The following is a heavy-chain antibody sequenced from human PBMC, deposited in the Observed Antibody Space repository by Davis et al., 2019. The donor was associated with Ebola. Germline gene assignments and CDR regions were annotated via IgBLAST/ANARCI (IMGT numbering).Heavy chain of an antibody. J-gene: IGHJ4*02. V-gene: IGHV1-8*01. CDR1: GYTFTSHD. CDR3: ARGQKYNSDY. CDR2: MNPNSGNR. Sequence: ASVKVSCKASGYTFTSHDINWVRQATGQGLEWMGWMNPNSGNRGYAQRFQGRVTMTRDTSISTAYMELSSLTSEDTAVYYCARGQKYNSDYWGQGTLVTVSS. D-gene: IGHD1-1*01.